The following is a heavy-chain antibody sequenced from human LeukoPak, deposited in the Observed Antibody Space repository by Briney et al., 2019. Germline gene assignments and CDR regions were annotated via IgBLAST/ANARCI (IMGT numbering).Heavy chain of an antibody. D-gene: IGHD6-13*01. CDR3: ARDFGSSWYGHAFDI. J-gene: IGHJ3*02. Sequence: PSETLSLTCTVSGGSISSRSYYWGWIRQPPGKELELIGSIYYSGSTSYNPSLKSRVTISLDTSKNQFSLKLSSVTAADTAVYYCARDFGSSWYGHAFDIWGQGTMVTVSS. CDR2: IYYSGST. CDR1: GGSISSRSYY. V-gene: IGHV4-39*07.